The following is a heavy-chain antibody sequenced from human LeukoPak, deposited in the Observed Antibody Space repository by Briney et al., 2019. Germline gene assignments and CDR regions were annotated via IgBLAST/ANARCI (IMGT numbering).Heavy chain of an antibody. CDR3: AKNYDSGGRGRPFDP. CDR1: GFTFSSYG. D-gene: IGHD4-23*01. J-gene: IGHJ5*02. Sequence: GGSLRLSCAASGFTFSSYGMHWVRQAPGKGLEWVAVISYDGSNKYYADSVKGRFTISRDNSKNTLYLQMNSLRAEDTAVYYCAKNYDSGGRGRPFDPWGQGTLVTVSS. CDR2: ISYDGSNK. V-gene: IGHV3-30*18.